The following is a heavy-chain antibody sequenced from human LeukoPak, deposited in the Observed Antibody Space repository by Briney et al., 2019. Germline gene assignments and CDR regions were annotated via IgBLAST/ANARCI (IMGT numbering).Heavy chain of an antibody. Sequence: PGGSLRLSCAASGFTFSSHELNWVRQAPGKGPEWVSGISDNGGRTYYADSVKGRFTISRDNSKNTLYLQMTSLRDEDTAVYYCVKKAVGGAKGWFDPWGQGTLVTVSS. D-gene: IGHD1-26*01. V-gene: IGHV3-23*01. CDR3: VKKAVGGAKGWFDP. CDR1: GFTFSSHE. CDR2: ISDNGGRT. J-gene: IGHJ5*02.